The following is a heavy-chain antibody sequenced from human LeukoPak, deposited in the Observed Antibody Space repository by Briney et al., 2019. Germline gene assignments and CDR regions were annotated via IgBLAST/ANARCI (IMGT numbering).Heavy chain of an antibody. CDR2: ISYDGSNK. J-gene: IGHJ4*02. CDR3: ARWAETRTSFDY. Sequence: GGSLRLSCAASGFPFSSYRMHWVRQAPGKGLEWVAVISYDGSNKYYADSVKGRFTISRDNSKNTLYLQMNSLRAEDTAVYYCARWAETRTSFDYWGQGTLVTVSS. D-gene: IGHD2-2*01. V-gene: IGHV3-30*01. CDR1: GFPFSSYR.